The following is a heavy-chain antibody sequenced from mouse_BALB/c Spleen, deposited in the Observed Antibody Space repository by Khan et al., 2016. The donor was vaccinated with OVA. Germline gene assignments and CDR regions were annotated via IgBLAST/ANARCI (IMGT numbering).Heavy chain of an antibody. D-gene: IGHD2-3*01. Sequence: SGPGLVKPSQSLSLTCTVTGYSITSDYAWNCIRQFPGNKLEWMGYISYSGSNSYNPSPKSRIFITRNTSKNQFFLQLNSVATEDTATYYCSRDGSRYNYAMGYRGQGTAVNGSS. J-gene: IGHJ4*01. CDR2: ISYSGSN. V-gene: IGHV3-2*02. CDR3: SRDGSRYNYAMGY. CDR1: GYSITSDYA.